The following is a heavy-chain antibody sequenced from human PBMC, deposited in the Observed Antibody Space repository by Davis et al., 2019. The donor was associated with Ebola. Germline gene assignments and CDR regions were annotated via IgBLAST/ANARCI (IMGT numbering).Heavy chain of an antibody. Sequence: SVKVSCKASGYSFTSYEINWVRQAPGQRLEWMGRITPIFGTTDYAQNFQGRVTMTADESTTTAYLELSSLRSEDTAVYYCATSPRGLSFYYYLELWGKGTTVAVTS. V-gene: IGHV1-69*13. CDR1: GYSFTSYE. J-gene: IGHJ6*03. CDR2: ITPIFGTT. CDR3: ATSPRGLSFYYYLEL. D-gene: IGHD2/OR15-2a*01.